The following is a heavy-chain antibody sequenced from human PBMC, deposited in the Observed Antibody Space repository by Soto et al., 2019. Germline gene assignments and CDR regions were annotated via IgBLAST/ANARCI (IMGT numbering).Heavy chain of an antibody. V-gene: IGHV4-31*03. CDR2: IYYSGST. Sequence: PSETLSLTCTVSGGSISSGGYYWSWIRQHPGKGLEWIGYIYYSGSTYYNPSLKSRVTISVDTSKNQFSLKLSSVTAADTAVYYCARAGYCTNGVCYTGFRGPDWFDPWGQGTLVTVSS. J-gene: IGHJ5*02. CDR1: GGSISSGGYY. D-gene: IGHD2-8*01. CDR3: ARAGYCTNGVCYTGFRGPDWFDP.